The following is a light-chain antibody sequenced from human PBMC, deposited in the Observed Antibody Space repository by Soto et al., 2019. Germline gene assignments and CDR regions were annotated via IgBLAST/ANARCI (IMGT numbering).Light chain of an antibody. V-gene: IGLV2-23*01. J-gene: IGLJ2*01. CDR3: CSYAGSSTLV. CDR2: EGS. CDR1: SSDVGSHNL. Sequence: QSVLTQPASVSGSPGQSITISCTGSSSDVGSHNLVSWYQQHAGKAPKLMIYEGSKRPSGVSNRFSGSKSGNTASLTISGLQAEDEADYYCCSYAGSSTLVFGGGTKLTVL.